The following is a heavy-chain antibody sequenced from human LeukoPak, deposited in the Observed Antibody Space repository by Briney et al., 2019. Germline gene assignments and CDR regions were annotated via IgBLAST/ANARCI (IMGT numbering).Heavy chain of an antibody. J-gene: IGHJ4*02. V-gene: IGHV3-23*01. CDR3: AKGDLYDSSGYYRAFDY. D-gene: IGHD3-22*01. CDR1: GFTFSSYA. Sequence: GGSLRLSCAASGFTFSSYAMSWVRQAPGKGLEWVSAISGSAGSTYYADSVKGRFTISRDNSKNTLYLQMSSLRAEDTAVYYCAKGDLYDSSGYYRAFDYWGQGTLVTVSS. CDR2: ISGSAGST.